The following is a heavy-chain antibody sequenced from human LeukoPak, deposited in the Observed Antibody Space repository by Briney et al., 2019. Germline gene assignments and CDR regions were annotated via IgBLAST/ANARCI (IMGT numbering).Heavy chain of an antibody. Sequence: GGSLRLSCTGSGFTFSSYSMNWVRQAPGKGLEWVSSISSSSSYRYYEESVKGRFSISRDNARNSLYLQMNSLRVEDTAVYYCAKLAKYFYGSETYYFFEHWGQGTPVTASS. CDR1: GFTFSSYS. D-gene: IGHD3-10*01. V-gene: IGHV3-21*01. J-gene: IGHJ4*02. CDR2: ISSSSSYR. CDR3: AKLAKYFYGSETYYFFEH.